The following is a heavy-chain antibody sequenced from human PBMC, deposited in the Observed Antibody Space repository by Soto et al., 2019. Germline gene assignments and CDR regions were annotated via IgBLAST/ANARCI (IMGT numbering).Heavy chain of an antibody. CDR2: VYHTGTT. Sequence: LSLACVVSAGPVSVDDLYWNWIRHLPGQRLEWIANVYHTGTTYYNTYLKSRVSMSVDTSQNQVSLMLASVTAADTAVYYCARALVTDYNSRDYHYYFAMDVWGQGTSVTVSS. CDR1: AGPVSVDDLY. J-gene: IGHJ6*02. D-gene: IGHD3-22*01. CDR3: ARALVTDYNSRDYHYYFAMDV. V-gene: IGHV4-31*11.